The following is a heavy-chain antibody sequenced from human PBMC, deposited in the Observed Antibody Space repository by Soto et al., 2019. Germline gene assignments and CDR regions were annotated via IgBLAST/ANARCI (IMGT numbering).Heavy chain of an antibody. CDR1: GYTITSYY. CDR3: TSGGGTIFGVVISLDY. D-gene: IGHD3-3*01. V-gene: IGHV1-46*03. J-gene: IGHJ4*02. Sequence: APVKVTCKACGYTITSYYMHWARQAPRPRLELMRIINPSGGSTSYAQQFQGRVTMTRDTFTTTVNNELSSMRTDDTTRDNCTSGGGTIFGVVISLDYWGQGTLVTVSS. CDR2: INPSGGST.